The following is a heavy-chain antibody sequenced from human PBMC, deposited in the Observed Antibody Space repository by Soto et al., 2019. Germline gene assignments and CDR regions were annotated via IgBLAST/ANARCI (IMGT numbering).Heavy chain of an antibody. D-gene: IGHD3-22*01. CDR3: VRDGLDYYDTERLYFDK. CDR2: ISSSAVYI. V-gene: IGHV3-21*01. J-gene: IGHJ4*02. CDR1: VFNFITYS. Sequence: GGSLRLSCASSVFNFITYSLSWVRHSPGKWLEWVASISSSAVYIDYADSVKGRFTISRDNANNSLYLQMNSLRAEDTATYYCVRDGLDYYDTERLYFDKWGQGTLVTVSS.